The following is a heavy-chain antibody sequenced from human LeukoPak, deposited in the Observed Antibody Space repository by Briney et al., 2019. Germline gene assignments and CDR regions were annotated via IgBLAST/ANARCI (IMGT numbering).Heavy chain of an antibody. Sequence: ASVKVSCKASGYTFTSYGISWVRQAPGQGLEWMWWISAYNGNTNYAQKLQGRVTMTTDTSTSTAYMELRSLRSDDTAVYYCARDSVVPAATFWFDPWGQGTLVTVSS. CDR2: ISAYNGNT. CDR3: ARDSVVPAATFWFDP. J-gene: IGHJ5*02. CDR1: GYTFTSYG. D-gene: IGHD2-2*01. V-gene: IGHV1-18*01.